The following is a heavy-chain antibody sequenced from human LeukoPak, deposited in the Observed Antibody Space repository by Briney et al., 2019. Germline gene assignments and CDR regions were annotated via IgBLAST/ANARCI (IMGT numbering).Heavy chain of an antibody. J-gene: IGHJ3*02. CDR1: GYTFTSYY. CDR3: ARVEAVADAFDI. Sequence: ASVKVSCKASGYTFTSYYMHWVRQAPGQGLEWMGIINPSGGSTSYAQKFQGRVTMTRDTSTSTVYMELSSLRSEDTAVYYCARVEAVADAFDIWAKGQWSPSLQ. D-gene: IGHD6-19*01. V-gene: IGHV1-46*01. CDR2: INPSGGST.